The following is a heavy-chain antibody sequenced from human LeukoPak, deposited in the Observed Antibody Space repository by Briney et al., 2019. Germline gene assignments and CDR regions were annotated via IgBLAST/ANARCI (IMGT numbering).Heavy chain of an antibody. Sequence: PGGSLRLSCAASGFTFSSYAMSRVRQAPGKGPHWVSAISGSGGSTYYADSVKGRFTISRDNSKNTLYLQMNSLRAEDTAVYYCAKGIAAAGTGVSWGQGTLVTVSS. CDR3: AKGIAAAGTGVS. CDR2: ISGSGGST. V-gene: IGHV3-23*01. J-gene: IGHJ5*02. CDR1: GFTFSSYA. D-gene: IGHD6-13*01.